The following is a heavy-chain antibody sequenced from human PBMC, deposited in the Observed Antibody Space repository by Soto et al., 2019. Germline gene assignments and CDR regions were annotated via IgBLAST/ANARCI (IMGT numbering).Heavy chain of an antibody. CDR2: IRGFSPYT. V-gene: IGHV3-21*01. Sequence: GGFLRLSCICSGFTFRTYPMNWVRQAPGKGLEWVSGIRGFSPYTFYAESVKGRFTISRDNAKNSLYLQMNSLRAEDTAVYYCARDRGYDAHDYYYNAMDVWGQGTTVTVSS. D-gene: IGHD3-10*01. CDR3: ARDRGYDAHDYYYNAMDV. CDR1: GFTFRTYP. J-gene: IGHJ6*02.